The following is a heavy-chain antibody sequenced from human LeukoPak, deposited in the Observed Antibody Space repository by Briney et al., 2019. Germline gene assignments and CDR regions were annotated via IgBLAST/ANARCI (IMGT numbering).Heavy chain of an antibody. CDR3: TKSDGYGLIRI. Sequence: SETLSLTCTVSGGSINGYYWSWIRQPPGKGLEWIGCIYNSGDTKSSPSLKSRVTQSADTSKKQFSLRLSSVTAADTAVYYCTKSDGYGLIRICGRGTMVTVSS. V-gene: IGHV4-59*01. CDR1: GGSINGYY. J-gene: IGHJ3*02. D-gene: IGHD3-10*01. CDR2: IYNSGDT.